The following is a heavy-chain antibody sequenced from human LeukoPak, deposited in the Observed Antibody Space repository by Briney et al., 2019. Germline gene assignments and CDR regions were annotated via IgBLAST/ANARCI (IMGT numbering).Heavy chain of an antibody. J-gene: IGHJ2*01. Sequence: EGSLRLSCAASGFTFSSYDMHWVRQATGKGLEWVSAIGTAGDTYYPGSVKGRFTISRENAKNSLYLQMDSLRAGDTAVYYCARVQGLDFRWYFDLWGRGTLVTVSS. CDR3: ARVQGLDFRWYFDL. CDR2: IGTAGDT. V-gene: IGHV3-13*01. CDR1: GFTFSSYD.